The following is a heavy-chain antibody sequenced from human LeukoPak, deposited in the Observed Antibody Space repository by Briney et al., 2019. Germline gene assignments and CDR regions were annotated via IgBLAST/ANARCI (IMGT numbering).Heavy chain of an antibody. CDR3: ERVGERIQLWFGAFDI. D-gene: IGHD5-18*01. J-gene: IGHJ3*02. CDR2: ISSSGSTI. V-gene: IGHV3-48*03. CDR1: GFTFSRYE. Sequence: PGGSLRLSCAASGFTFSRYEMNWVRQAPGKGLERVSYISSSGSTIYYADSVKGRFTISRDNAKNSLYLQMNSLRAEDTAVYYCERVGERIQLWFGAFDIWGQETMVTVSS.